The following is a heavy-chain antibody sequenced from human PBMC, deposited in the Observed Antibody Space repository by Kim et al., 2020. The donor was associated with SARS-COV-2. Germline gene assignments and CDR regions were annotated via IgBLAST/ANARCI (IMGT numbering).Heavy chain of an antibody. Sequence: SVKGRLTISRDHTKNTLYLQMNSLRAEDTAVYYCAKDQNCSGGSCYSCDYWGQGTLVTVSS. V-gene: IGHV3-23*01. CDR3: AKDQNCSGGSCYSCDY. J-gene: IGHJ4*02. D-gene: IGHD2-15*01.